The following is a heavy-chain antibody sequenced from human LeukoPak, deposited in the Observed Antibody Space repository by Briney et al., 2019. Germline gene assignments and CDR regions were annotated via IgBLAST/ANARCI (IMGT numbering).Heavy chain of an antibody. CDR3: VRGDWLDF. V-gene: IGHV3-9*02. J-gene: IGHJ5*01. D-gene: IGHD5-24*01. CDR1: GFPSGNYA. Sequence: PGRSLRLSCVASGFPSGNYAMHWVRQTPGKGLEWVAGIPWNNDIITYADSVRGRFTVSRDNAKNSVYLQMDSLKPEDTALYHCVRGDWLDFWGQGTLVTVSS. CDR2: IPWNNDII.